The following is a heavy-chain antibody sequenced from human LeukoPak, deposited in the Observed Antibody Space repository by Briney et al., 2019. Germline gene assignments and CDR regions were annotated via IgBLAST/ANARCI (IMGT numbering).Heavy chain of an antibody. CDR3: ARDRYYYDSSGYYYSHSTTDY. CDR2: IWYDGSNK. J-gene: IGHJ4*02. Sequence: TGGSLRLSCAASGFTFSSYGMHWVRQAPGKGLEWVAVIWYDGSNKYYADSVKGRFTTSRDNSKNTLYLQMNSLRAEDTAVYYCARDRYYYDSSGYYYSHSTTDYWGQGTLVTVSS. CDR1: GFTFSSYG. D-gene: IGHD3-22*01. V-gene: IGHV3-33*01.